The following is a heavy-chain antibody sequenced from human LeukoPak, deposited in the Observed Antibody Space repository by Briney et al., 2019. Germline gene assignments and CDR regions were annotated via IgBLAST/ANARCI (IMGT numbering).Heavy chain of an antibody. J-gene: IGHJ4*02. V-gene: IGHV1-8*01. Sequence: ASVKVSCKASGYTFTSYDINWVRQATGQGLEWMGWMNPNSGNTGYAQKFQARVTMTRNTSISTAYMELSSLRSEDTAVYYCARGTRGTLGYCSSGSCYSFFYWGQGTLVTVSS. D-gene: IGHD2-15*01. CDR1: GYTFTSYD. CDR2: MNPNSGNT. CDR3: ARGTRGTLGYCSSGSCYSFFY.